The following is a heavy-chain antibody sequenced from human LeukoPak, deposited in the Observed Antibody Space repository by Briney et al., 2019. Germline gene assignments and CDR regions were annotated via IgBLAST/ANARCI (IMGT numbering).Heavy chain of an antibody. V-gene: IGHV3-74*01. CDR1: GFTLSSYW. CDR3: AKVTAVASTGALDY. CDR2: INSDGSST. D-gene: IGHD6-19*01. J-gene: IGHJ4*02. Sequence: GGSLRLSCAASGFTLSSYWMHWVRQAPGKGLVWVSRINSDGSSTTYADSVKDRFTISRDNAKNTLYLQMNSLRADDTAVYYCAKVTAVASTGALDYWGQGTLVTVSS.